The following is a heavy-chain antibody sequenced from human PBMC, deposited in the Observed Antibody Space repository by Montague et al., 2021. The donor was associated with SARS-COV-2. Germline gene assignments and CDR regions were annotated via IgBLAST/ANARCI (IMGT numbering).Heavy chain of an antibody. D-gene: IGHD3-9*01. J-gene: IGHJ6*02. CDR3: ARGEENYDILTGYHKDYYYYYGMDV. CDR2: ISSSGSTI. V-gene: IGHV3-48*03. CDR1: GFTFSSYE. Sequence: LRLSCAASGFTFSSYEMNWVRQAPGKGLEWVSYISSSGSTIYYADSVKGRFTISRDNAKNSLYLQMNSLRAEDTAVYYCARGEENYDILTGYHKDYYYYYGMDVWGQGTTVTVSS.